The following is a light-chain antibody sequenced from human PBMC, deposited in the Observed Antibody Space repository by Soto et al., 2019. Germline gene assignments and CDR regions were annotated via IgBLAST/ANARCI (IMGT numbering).Light chain of an antibody. CDR2: GAS. CDR1: QSVSSN. CDR3: QQYNNWPST. V-gene: IGKV3-15*01. J-gene: IGKJ1*01. Sequence: EIVMTQSPATLSVSPGERATLACRASQSVSSNLAWYQQKPVQAPRRLIYGASTSATGTPDRFSGSGSGTEFTLTISSLQSEEFAVYYCQQYNNWPSTFGQGTKVEIK.